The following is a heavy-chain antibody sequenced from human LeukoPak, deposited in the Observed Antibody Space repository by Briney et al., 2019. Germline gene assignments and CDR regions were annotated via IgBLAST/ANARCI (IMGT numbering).Heavy chain of an antibody. V-gene: IGHV3-9*03. D-gene: IGHD6-19*01. CDR3: AKDYKRRGSGGGYFDL. CDR2: ISWNSGSI. J-gene: IGHJ2*01. Sequence: GRSLRLSCAASGFTFDDYAMHRVRQAPGKGLEWVSGISWNSGSIGYADSVKGRFTISRDNAKNSLYLQMNSLRAEDMALYYCAKDYKRRGSGGGYFDLWGRGTLVTVSS. CDR1: GFTFDDYA.